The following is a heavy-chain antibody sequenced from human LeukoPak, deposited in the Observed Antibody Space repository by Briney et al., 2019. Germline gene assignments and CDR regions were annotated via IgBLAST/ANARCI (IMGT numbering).Heavy chain of an antibody. CDR1: GFTFSSYW. J-gene: IGHJ4*02. Sequence: GGSLRLSCAASGFTFSSYWMSWVRQAPGKGLEWVANIKQDGSEKYYVDSVKGRFTIPRDNAKNSLYLQMNSLRAEDTAVYYCARGRGYCSSTSCSPLWYFDPWGQGTLVTVSS. V-gene: IGHV3-7*03. CDR2: IKQDGSEK. CDR3: ARGRGYCSSTSCSPLWYFDP. D-gene: IGHD2-2*01.